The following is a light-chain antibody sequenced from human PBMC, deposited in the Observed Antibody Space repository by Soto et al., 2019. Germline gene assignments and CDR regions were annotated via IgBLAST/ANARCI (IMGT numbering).Light chain of an antibody. CDR1: QSVSSSY. Sequence: EIVLTQSPGTLSLSPGERATLSCMASQSVSSSYLAWYQQKTGQAPRFLIYSESSRATGIPARFSGSGSGTDFTLTISSLQPEDFAVYYCQQYGRSPTTFGQGTKVDI. CDR3: QQYGRSPTT. CDR2: SES. J-gene: IGKJ1*01. V-gene: IGKV3-20*01.